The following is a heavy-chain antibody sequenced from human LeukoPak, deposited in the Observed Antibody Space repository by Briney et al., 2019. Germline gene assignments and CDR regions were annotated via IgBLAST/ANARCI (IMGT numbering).Heavy chain of an antibody. CDR2: ITPILDIT. Sequence: SVKVSCKASGGTFSSQALSWVRQAPGQGLEWMGRITPILDITNYAQKFQARVTITADKSTSTVYMELSSLRSEDTALYYCARACCITMIVVAQPNYWGQGTLVTVSS. CDR1: GGTFSSQA. CDR3: ARACCITMIVVAQPNY. D-gene: IGHD3-22*01. V-gene: IGHV1-69*04. J-gene: IGHJ4*02.